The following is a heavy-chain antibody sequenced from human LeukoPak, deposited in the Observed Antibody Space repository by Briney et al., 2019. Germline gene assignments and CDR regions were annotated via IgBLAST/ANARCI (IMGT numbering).Heavy chain of an antibody. D-gene: IGHD5-18*01. V-gene: IGHV4-59*01. CDR1: GGSISSYY. J-gene: IGHJ4*02. Sequence: PSETLSLTCTVSGGSISSYYWSWIRQPPGKGLEWIGYIYYSGSTNYNPSLKSRVTISVDTSKNQFSLKLSSVTAADTAVYYCARAQYSYGYLFDYWGQGTLVTVSS. CDR2: IYYSGST. CDR3: ARAQYSYGYLFDY.